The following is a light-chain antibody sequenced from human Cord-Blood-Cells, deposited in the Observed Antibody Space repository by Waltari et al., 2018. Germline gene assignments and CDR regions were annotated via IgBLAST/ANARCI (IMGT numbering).Light chain of an antibody. V-gene: IGLV2-14*01. CDR3: SSYTSSSTLV. Sequence: QPPLTQPASVSGSPGQSITISGTGTSCDVGGYNYASWYQQHPGKAPKLMIYDVSNRPSGVSNRFSGSKSGNTASLTISGLQAEDEADYYCSSYTSSSTLVFGTGTKVTVL. CDR2: DVS. CDR1: SCDVGGYNY. J-gene: IGLJ1*01.